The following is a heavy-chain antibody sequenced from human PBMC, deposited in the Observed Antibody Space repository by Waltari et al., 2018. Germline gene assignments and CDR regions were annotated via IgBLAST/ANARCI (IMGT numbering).Heavy chain of an antibody. CDR2: ITSSGSAI. Sequence: DVQVVESGGGLVQPGESLRLSCAASGFTFSSYTMNWVRPAPGKGLEWVSSITSSGSAIYYADSGKGRFTISRDNAKNSLYLQMNSLRAEDTAVYYCAREGRDGANSRWFDPWGQGTLVTVSS. CDR3: AREGRDGANSRWFDP. V-gene: IGHV3-48*01. CDR1: GFTFSSYT. D-gene: IGHD4-17*01. J-gene: IGHJ5*02.